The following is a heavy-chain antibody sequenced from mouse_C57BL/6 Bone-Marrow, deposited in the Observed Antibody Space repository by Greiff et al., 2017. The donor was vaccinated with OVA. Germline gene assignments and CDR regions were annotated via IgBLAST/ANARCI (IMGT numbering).Heavy chain of an antibody. D-gene: IGHD3-3*01. V-gene: IGHV5-6*02. Sequence: DVKLVESGGDLVKPGGSLKLSCAASGFTFSSYGMSWVRQTPDKRLEWVATISSGGSYTYYPDSVKGRFTISRDNAKNTLYLQMSSLKSEDTAMYYCARHRASFAYWGQGTLVTVSA. CDR1: GFTFSSYG. CDR2: ISSGGSYT. J-gene: IGHJ3*01. CDR3: ARHRASFAY.